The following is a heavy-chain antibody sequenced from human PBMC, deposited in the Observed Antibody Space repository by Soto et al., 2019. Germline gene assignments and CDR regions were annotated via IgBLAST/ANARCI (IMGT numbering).Heavy chain of an antibody. V-gene: IGHV4-4*07. D-gene: IGHD3-10*01. J-gene: IGHJ5*02. Sequence: PSETLSLTCTVAGGSLSSCYWRWIRQPAGKGLEWIGRIYTSGSTNYNPSLKSRVTMSVDTSKNQFSLKLSSVTAADTAVYYCARERITMVRGVICWFDPWGQGTLVTVSS. CDR3: ARERITMVRGVICWFDP. CDR2: IYTSGST. CDR1: GGSLSSCY.